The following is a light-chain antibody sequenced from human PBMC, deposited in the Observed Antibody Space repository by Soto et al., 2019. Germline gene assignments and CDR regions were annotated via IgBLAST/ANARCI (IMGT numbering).Light chain of an antibody. V-gene: IGKV3-15*01. CDR2: GAS. CDR1: QSISNH. J-gene: IGKJ1*01. Sequence: EIVMTQSPATLSVSPGEGATLSCRASQSISNHLAWFQQKPGQAPRLLITGASTRVTGIPARFSGSGSGTEFTLTISSLQSEDFALYYCQQYHGWPWTFGQGTKVEIK. CDR3: QQYHGWPWT.